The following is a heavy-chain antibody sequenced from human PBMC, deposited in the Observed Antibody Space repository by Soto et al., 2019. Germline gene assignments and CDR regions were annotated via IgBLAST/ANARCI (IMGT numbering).Heavy chain of an antibody. CDR1: GGTFSSYA. D-gene: IGHD5-12*01. Sequence: ASVKVSCKASGGTFSSYAISWVRQAPGQGLEWMGGIIPIFGTANYAQKFQGRVTITADKSTSTAYMELSSLRSEDTAVYYCAREYSGYDSLWYFDLWGRGTLVTVS. CDR2: IIPIFGTA. V-gene: IGHV1-69*06. J-gene: IGHJ2*01. CDR3: AREYSGYDSLWYFDL.